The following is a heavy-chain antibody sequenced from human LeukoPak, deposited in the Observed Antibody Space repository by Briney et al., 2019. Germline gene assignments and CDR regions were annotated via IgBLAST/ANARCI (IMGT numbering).Heavy chain of an antibody. CDR1: GYTFTSYG. CDR2: ISAYNGNT. Sequence: ASVKVSCKASGYTFTSYGISWVRQAPGQGLEWMGWISAYNGNTNYAQKLQGRVTMTRNTSISTAYMELSSLRSEDTAVYYCARNVYNYDFWSGYYYYYGMDVWGQGTTVTVSS. D-gene: IGHD3-3*01. V-gene: IGHV1-18*01. J-gene: IGHJ6*02. CDR3: ARNVYNYDFWSGYYYYYGMDV.